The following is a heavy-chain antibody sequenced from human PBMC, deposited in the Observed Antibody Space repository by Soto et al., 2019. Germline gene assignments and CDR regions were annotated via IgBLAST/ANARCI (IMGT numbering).Heavy chain of an antibody. J-gene: IGHJ4*02. Sequence: QVQLVQSGAEVKKPGASVKVSCKASGYTFTSYGISWVRQAPGQGLEWMGWISAYNGNTNYAQKLQGRVTMTTDTSTRTANMELRSLRSDDTAVYYCASSLLVGYGLEGESDWGQGTLVTVSS. V-gene: IGHV1-18*01. CDR3: ASSLLVGYGLEGESD. CDR1: GYTFTSYG. CDR2: ISAYNGNT. D-gene: IGHD5-18*01.